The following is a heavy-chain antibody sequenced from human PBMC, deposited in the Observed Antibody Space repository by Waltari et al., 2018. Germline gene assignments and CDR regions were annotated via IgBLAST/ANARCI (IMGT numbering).Heavy chain of an antibody. CDR3: AKDLRGGYYYYMDV. Sequence: VQLVESGGGLVQPGRSLRLSCAASGFTFDDYAMPWVRQAPGKGLEWVSGISWNSGSIGYADSVKGRFTISRDNAKNSLYLQMNSLRAEDTALYYCAKDLRGGYYYYMDVWGKGTTVTVSS. CDR2: ISWNSGSI. V-gene: IGHV3-9*01. J-gene: IGHJ6*03. CDR1: GFTFDDYA.